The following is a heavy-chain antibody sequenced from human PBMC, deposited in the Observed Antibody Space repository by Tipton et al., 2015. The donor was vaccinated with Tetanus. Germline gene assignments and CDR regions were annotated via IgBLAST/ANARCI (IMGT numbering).Heavy chain of an antibody. J-gene: IGHJ4*02. CDR3: ASGDYYDSSGYYYNFDY. CDR1: GGSISSYY. CDR2: IYTSGST. Sequence: TLSLTCTVSGGSISSYYWSWIRQPAGKGLEWIGRIYTSGSTNYNPSLKSRVTMSVDTSKNQFSLKLSSVTAADTAVYYCASGDYYDSSGYYYNFDYWGQGTLVTVSS. V-gene: IGHV4-4*07. D-gene: IGHD3-22*01.